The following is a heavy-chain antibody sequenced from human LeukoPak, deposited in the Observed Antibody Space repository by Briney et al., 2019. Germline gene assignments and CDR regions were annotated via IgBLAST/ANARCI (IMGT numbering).Heavy chain of an antibody. V-gene: IGHV1-2*02. CDR1: GYTFTAYY. J-gene: IGHJ5*02. D-gene: IGHD6-13*01. Sequence: ASVKVSCKASGYTFTAYYMHWVRQAPGQGLEWMGWINPNSGDTKIAQKFQGRVTMTRDTSISTAYMELSRLRSDDTAVYYCARRWYSSSWYINNWFDPWGQGTLVTVSS. CDR3: ARRWYSSSWYINNWFDP. CDR2: INPNSGDT.